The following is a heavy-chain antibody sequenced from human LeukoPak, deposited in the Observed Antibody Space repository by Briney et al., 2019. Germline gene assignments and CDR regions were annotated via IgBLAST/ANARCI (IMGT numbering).Heavy chain of an antibody. J-gene: IGHJ4*02. D-gene: IGHD3-3*01. CDR2: ISGDGGST. V-gene: IGHV3-43*02. CDR1: GFTFSNYG. CDR3: AKDSNDFVYYFDY. Sequence: PGGSLRLSCAASGFTFSNYGLHWVRQAPGKGLEWVPLISGDGGSTYYADSVKGRFTISRDNSKNSLYLQMNSLRTEDTALYYCAKDSNDFVYYFDYWGQGTLVTVSS.